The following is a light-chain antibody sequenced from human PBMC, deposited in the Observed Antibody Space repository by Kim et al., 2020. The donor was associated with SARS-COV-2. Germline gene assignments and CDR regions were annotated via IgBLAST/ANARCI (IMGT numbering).Light chain of an antibody. J-gene: IGLJ3*02. V-gene: IGLV2-14*03. CDR1: SSDVGGYNY. CDR2: DVS. CDR3: SSYTSSSTWV. Sequence: LTQPASVSGFPGQSITISCTGTSSDVGGYNYVSWYQHHPGKAPKLMIYDVSKRPSGVSNRFSGSKSGNTASLTISGLQAEDAANYYCSSYTSSSTWVFGGGTQLTVL.